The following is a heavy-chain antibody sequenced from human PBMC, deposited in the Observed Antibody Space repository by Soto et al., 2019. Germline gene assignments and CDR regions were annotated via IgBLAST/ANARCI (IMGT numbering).Heavy chain of an antibody. J-gene: IGHJ4*02. D-gene: IGHD1-1*01. Sequence: QVHLVQSGAEVKKPGASVKVSCKGSGYGFTTYGITWVRQAPGQGLEWMAWISAHNGNTNYAQKLQGRVTVTRDTSTSTAYMELRSPRSDDTAVYYCARGRYGDYWGQGALVTVFS. CDR3: ARGRYGDY. CDR2: ISAHNGNT. CDR1: GYGFTTYG. V-gene: IGHV1-18*01.